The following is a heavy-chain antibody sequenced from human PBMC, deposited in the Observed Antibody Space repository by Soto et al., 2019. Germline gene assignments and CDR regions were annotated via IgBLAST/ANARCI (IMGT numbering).Heavy chain of an antibody. V-gene: IGHV3-21*06. CDR3: ARAEGGCSSTSCHSYGMDV. CDR1: GFTFSSYT. J-gene: IGHJ6*02. Sequence: VGSLRLSCAAPGFTFSSYTMNWVRQAPGKGLEWVSSISSSSTYIYYADSVKGRFTISRDNAENSLYLQMDSLRAEDTALFYCARAEGGCSSTSCHSYGMDVWGQGTTVTVSS. D-gene: IGHD2-2*01. CDR2: ISSSSTYI.